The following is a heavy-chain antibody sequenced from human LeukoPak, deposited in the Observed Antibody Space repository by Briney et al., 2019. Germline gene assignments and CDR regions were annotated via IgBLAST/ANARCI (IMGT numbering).Heavy chain of an antibody. V-gene: IGHV1-2*02. CDR3: ARARDLERVWVY. D-gene: IGHD1-1*01. CDR1: GYTFTGYY. Sequence: ASVKVSCKACGYTFTGYYMHWVRQAPGQGLELMGWINPNSGGTNYAQKFQGRVTMTRDTSISTAYMELSRLRSDDTAVYYCARARDLERVWVYWGQGTLVTVSS. J-gene: IGHJ4*02. CDR2: INPNSGGT.